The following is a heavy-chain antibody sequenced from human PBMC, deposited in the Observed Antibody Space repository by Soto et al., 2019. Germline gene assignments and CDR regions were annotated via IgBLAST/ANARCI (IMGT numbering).Heavy chain of an antibody. Sequence: RLSCAASGLPFSNYAMTWVRQAPGKGLEWVSIISASGYSAYYGGAVKGRFTTSRDNSRSTLYLQMNGLRAEDTAVYYCAKGDLLWDPFDLWRQGTLVTVSS. CDR3: AKGDLLWDPFDL. CDR2: ISASGYSA. CDR1: GLPFSNYA. J-gene: IGHJ4*02. V-gene: IGHV3-23*01. D-gene: IGHD3-16*01.